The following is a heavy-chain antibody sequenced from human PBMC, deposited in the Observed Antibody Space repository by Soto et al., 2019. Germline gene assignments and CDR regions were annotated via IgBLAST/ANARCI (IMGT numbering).Heavy chain of an antibody. CDR1: GCPFDNYA. CDR2: ISWNSNTI. CDR3: AKDTGPN. J-gene: IGHJ4*02. Sequence: GGSLRLSCSASGCPFDNYAMHWVRQAPGKGLEWVSGISWNSNTIAYAGSVKGRFTISRDDAKNSLYVQRNSLRAEDTAFYYCAKDTGPNWGQGTLVTVSS. V-gene: IGHV3-9*01.